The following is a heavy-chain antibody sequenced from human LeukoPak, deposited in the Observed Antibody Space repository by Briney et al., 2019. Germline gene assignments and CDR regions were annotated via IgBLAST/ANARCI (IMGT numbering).Heavy chain of an antibody. CDR1: GGSISSYY. V-gene: IGHV4-59*01. J-gene: IGHJ4*02. CDR3: ARGRMITHYFDY. D-gene: IGHD3-16*01. Sequence: SETLSLTCTVSGGSISSYYWSWIRQPPGKGLEWIGYIYYSGSTNYNPSLKSRVTISVDTSKNQFSLKLSSVTAADTAVYYCARGRMITHYFDYWGQGTLVTVSS. CDR2: IYYSGST.